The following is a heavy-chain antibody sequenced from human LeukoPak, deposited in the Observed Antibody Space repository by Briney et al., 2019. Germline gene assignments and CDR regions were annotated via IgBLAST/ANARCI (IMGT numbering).Heavy chain of an antibody. CDR3: GRESRIVGTTSVWYYFDY. D-gene: IGHD1-26*01. CDR1: GVSLSGVDSY. Sequence: PSETLSLTCTVSGVSLSGVDSYCSWIRQPPGKGLEWIGFIYHTGSFHYNPSLKSRVTISVDASKNQFSLNLRSVTAADTAVYFCGRESRIVGTTSVWYYFDYWGQKTIVPVSS. V-gene: IGHV4-30-4*01. J-gene: IGHJ4*02. CDR2: IYHTGSF.